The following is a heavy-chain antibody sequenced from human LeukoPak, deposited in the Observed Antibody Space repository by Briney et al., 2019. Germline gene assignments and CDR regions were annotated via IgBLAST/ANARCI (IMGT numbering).Heavy chain of an antibody. V-gene: IGHV3-21*01. CDR2: ISPVSTYI. Sequence: PGGSLRLSCAASGFTFTAYSINGVRQAPGMGLEWVSSISPVSTYIYYADSVKGRFTISRDNAKNSLSLQMNSLRAEDTPVYYCVRLAGTNPYYFDYWGQGTLVTVSS. D-gene: IGHD6-13*01. CDR3: VRLAGTNPYYFDY. CDR1: GFTFTAYS. J-gene: IGHJ4*02.